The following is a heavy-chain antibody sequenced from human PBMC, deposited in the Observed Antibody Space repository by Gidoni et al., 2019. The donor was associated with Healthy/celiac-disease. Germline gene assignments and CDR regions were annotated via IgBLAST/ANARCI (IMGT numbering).Heavy chain of an antibody. J-gene: IGHJ6*02. Sequence: QVQLQQWGAGLLKPSETLSLTCAVYGGSFSGYYWSWIRQPPGKGLEWIGDINHSGSTNYNPSIKSRVTISVDTSKNQFSLKLSSVTAADTAVYYCARGRVYYYGSGSYYTRHLYYYYYGMDVWGQGTTVTVSS. CDR1: GGSFSGYY. CDR3: ARGRVYYYGSGSYYTRHLYYYYYGMDV. CDR2: INHSGST. D-gene: IGHD3-10*01. V-gene: IGHV4-34*01.